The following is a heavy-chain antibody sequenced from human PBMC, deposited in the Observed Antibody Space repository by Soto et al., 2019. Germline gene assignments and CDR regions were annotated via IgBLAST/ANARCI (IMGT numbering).Heavy chain of an antibody. CDR3: ARDCTGGSCFCIY. Sequence: GASVKVSCKASGYTLTNYAISWVRQAPGQGPEWMGWINTYNGNSNYAQKFQGRVTMTTDTSTNTAYMELRSLTYDDTAVYYCARDCTGGSCFCIYWGQGTLVTVSS. CDR2: INTYNGNS. CDR1: GYTLTNYA. V-gene: IGHV1-18*01. J-gene: IGHJ4*02. D-gene: IGHD2-15*01.